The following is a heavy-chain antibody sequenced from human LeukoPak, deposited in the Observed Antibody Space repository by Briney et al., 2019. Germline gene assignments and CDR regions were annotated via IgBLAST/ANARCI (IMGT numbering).Heavy chain of an antibody. J-gene: IGHJ4*02. D-gene: IGHD6-13*01. CDR1: GFTFSSYG. CDR2: IRYDGSNK. CDR3: AKDRASAAGTSFEY. V-gene: IGHV3-30*02. Sequence: GGSLRLSCAASGFTFSSYGMHWVRQAPGKGLEWVAFIRYDGSNKYYADSVKGRFTISRDNSKNTLYLQMNSLRAEDTAVYYCAKDRASAAGTSFEYWGQGTLVTVSS.